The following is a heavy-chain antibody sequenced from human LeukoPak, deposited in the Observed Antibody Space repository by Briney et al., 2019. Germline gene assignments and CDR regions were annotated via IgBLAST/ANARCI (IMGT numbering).Heavy chain of an antibody. Sequence: SETLSLTCAVSGDSITSNKYYWGWIRQPPGKGLEWIGSVHYSGNTYYNPSLKSRATISVDTSKNQFSLKLSSVTAADTAVYYCASLSCGADCYIPSDGFDIWGQGTMVSVSS. CDR3: ASLSCGADCYIPSDGFDI. CDR2: VHYSGNT. J-gene: IGHJ3*02. V-gene: IGHV4-39*01. D-gene: IGHD2-21*02. CDR1: GDSITSNKYY.